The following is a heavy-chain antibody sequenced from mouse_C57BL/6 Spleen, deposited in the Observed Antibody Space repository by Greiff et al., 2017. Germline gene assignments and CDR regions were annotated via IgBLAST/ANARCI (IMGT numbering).Heavy chain of an antibody. CDR2: INPGSGGP. CDR3: ARSPIYYDYDGFAY. Sequence: QVQLKESGAELVRPGTSVKVSCKASGYAFTNYLIEWVKQRPGQGLEWIGVINPGSGGPNYNEKFKGKATLTADKSSSTAYMQLSSLTSEDSAVYFCARSPIYYDYDGFAYWGQGTLVTVSA. J-gene: IGHJ3*01. D-gene: IGHD2-4*01. V-gene: IGHV1-54*01. CDR1: GYAFTNYL.